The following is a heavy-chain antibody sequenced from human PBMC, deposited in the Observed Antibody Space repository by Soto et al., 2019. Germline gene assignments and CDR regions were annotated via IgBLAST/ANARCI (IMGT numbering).Heavy chain of an antibody. CDR1: GLTFRNDW. J-gene: IGHJ4*02. CDR2: INQDGSER. V-gene: IGHV3-7*03. Sequence: PGGSLRFSCAGSGLTFRNDWLSWVRQAPGKGLEWVANINQDGSERYYVDSVRGRFTISRDNVENSLYLQLNSLRPEDTAVYYCAVYGYGVSAAAYWGQGTLVTVSS. CDR3: AVYGYGVSAAAY. D-gene: IGHD4-17*01.